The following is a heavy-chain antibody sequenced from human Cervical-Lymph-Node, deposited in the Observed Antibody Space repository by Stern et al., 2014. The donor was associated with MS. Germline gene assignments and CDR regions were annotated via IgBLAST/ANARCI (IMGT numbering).Heavy chain of an antibody. V-gene: IGHV3-30*18. CDR2: LRFDGSNK. D-gene: IGHD3-3*01. Sequence: VQLVESGGGVVQPGRSLRLACESSGFTFSTTGMHWVRQAPGQGLEWVAGLRFDGSNKQYGDSVKGRFPISRDNSKNSLYLQMKTLRTEDTAVYYCAKDLGYDFYGMDAWGEGTTVTVSS. J-gene: IGHJ6*04. CDR1: GFTFSTTG. CDR3: AKDLGYDFYGMDA.